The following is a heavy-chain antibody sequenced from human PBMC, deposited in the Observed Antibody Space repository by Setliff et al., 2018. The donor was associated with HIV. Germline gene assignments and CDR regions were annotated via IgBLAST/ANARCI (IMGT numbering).Heavy chain of an antibody. V-gene: IGHV4-38-2*01. CDR2: IYKSGST. CDR1: GYSISTAYY. CDR3: ARLSDTAMASFDS. J-gene: IGHJ4*02. D-gene: IGHD5-18*01. Sequence: PSETLSLTCAVSGYSISTAYYWGWIRQPPGKGLEWIGYIYKSGSTNYSPSLKSRVTISPGTSKNQFSLKLTSVTAADTAVYYCARLSDTAMASFDSWGQGILVTVSS.